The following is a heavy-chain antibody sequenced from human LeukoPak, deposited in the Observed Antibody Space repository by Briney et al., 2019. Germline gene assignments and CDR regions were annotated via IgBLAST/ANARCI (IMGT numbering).Heavy chain of an antibody. Sequence: PSETLSLTCTVSGDISHYWGWIRQPPGKGLECIGGIYFSGSVYYNPSLRSRVTISLDTSTKQLSLKLNSVTAADTAIYYCAKHNGGGIVSYVAPGPPDYFDHWGQGALVTVSS. J-gene: IGHJ4*02. V-gene: IGHV4-39*01. CDR2: IYFSGSV. D-gene: IGHD1-26*01. CDR3: AKHNGGGIVSYVAPGPPDYFDH. CDR1: GDISHY.